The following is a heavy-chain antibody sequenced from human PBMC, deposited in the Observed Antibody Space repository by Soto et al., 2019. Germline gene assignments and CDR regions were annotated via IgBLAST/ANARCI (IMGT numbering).Heavy chain of an antibody. CDR2: INAGNGNT. J-gene: IGHJ6*03. Sequence: ASVKVSCKASGYTFTSYAMHWVRQAPGQRLEWMGWINAGNGNTKYSQKLQGRVTMTRDTATSTAYMELRSLRSDDTAVYYCARDRQLYSGYDWGVEYYYYYMDVWGKGTTVTVSS. CDR3: ARDRQLYSGYDWGVEYYYYYMDV. CDR1: GYTFTSYA. D-gene: IGHD5-12*01. V-gene: IGHV1-3*01.